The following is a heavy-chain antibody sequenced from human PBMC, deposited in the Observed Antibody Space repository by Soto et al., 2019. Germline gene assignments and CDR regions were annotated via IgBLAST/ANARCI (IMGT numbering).Heavy chain of an antibody. CDR2: ISASGAGT. CDR3: AKIISGHNYWGFDY. J-gene: IGHJ4*02. V-gene: IGHV3-23*01. D-gene: IGHD1-20*01. Sequence: GPLRLSCAASGCTLTTYAMSWVRQAPGRGLEWVSTISASGAGTYYADSVKGRFTISRDNTKDTLDLQMHSLRAEDTAVYYCAKIISGHNYWGFDYWGPGTLVTVFS. CDR1: GCTLTTYA.